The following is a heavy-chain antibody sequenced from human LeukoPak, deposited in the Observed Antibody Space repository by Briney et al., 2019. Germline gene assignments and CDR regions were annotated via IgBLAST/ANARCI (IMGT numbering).Heavy chain of an antibody. CDR3: ATIYHYDNSSWHYFDY. CDR2: ISSSGSTI. V-gene: IGHV3-48*03. Sequence: GGSLRLSCAASGFTFSTYEMNWVRQAPGKGLEWISYISSSGSTITYADSVKGRFTISRDNAKNSLYLQMNSLRAEDTAVYFCATIYHYDNSSWHYFDYWGQGTQVTVSS. CDR1: GFTFSTYE. D-gene: IGHD3-22*01. J-gene: IGHJ4*02.